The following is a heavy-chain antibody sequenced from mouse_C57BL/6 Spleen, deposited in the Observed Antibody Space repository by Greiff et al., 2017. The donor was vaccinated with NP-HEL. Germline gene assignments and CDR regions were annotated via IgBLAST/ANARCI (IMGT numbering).Heavy chain of an antibody. CDR2: IDPETGGT. D-gene: IGHD1-1*02. J-gene: IGHJ2*01. V-gene: IGHV1-15*01. CDR1: GYTFTDYE. Sequence: QVQLQQSGAELVRPGASVTLSCKASGYTFTDYEMHWVKQTPVHGLEWIGAIDPETGGTAYNQKFKGKAILTADKSSSTAYMELRSLTSEDSAVYYCTREVEPLDYWGQGTTLTVSS. CDR3: TREVEPLDY.